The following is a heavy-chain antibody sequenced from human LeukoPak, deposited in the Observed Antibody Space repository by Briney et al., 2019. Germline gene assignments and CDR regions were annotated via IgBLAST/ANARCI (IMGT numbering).Heavy chain of an antibody. CDR1: GYSFTGYY. CDR3: AREGGLRYFGWLLSDPNYYYGMDV. Sequence: ASVKVSCKASGYSFTGYYMQWVRQPPGQGLEWMGWINPNSGDTNYAQKFQGTDTMTRDPSISTAYIELSRLRSDDTVVYYCAREGGLRYFGWLLSDPNYYYGMDVWGQGTTVTVSS. CDR2: INPNSGDT. V-gene: IGHV1-2*02. D-gene: IGHD3-9*01. J-gene: IGHJ6*02.